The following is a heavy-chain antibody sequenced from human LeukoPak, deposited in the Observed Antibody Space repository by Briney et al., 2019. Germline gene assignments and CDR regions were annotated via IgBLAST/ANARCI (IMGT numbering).Heavy chain of an antibody. Sequence: GGSLRLSCAASGFTFSGYSMNWVRQAPGKGLEWVSSISSSSSYIYYADSVKGRFTLSRDNSRNTLYLQMNSLRAEDTAVYYCAKAGQLSSGWYFYFDCWGQGTLVTVSS. CDR1: GFTFSGYS. V-gene: IGHV3-21*04. CDR2: ISSSSSYI. J-gene: IGHJ4*02. D-gene: IGHD6-19*01. CDR3: AKAGQLSSGWYFYFDC.